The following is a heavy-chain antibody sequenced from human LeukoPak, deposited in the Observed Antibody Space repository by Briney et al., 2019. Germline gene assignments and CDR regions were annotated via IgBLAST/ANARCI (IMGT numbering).Heavy chain of an antibody. CDR1: GFTFSSYG. CDR3: ARDLYYFDY. J-gene: IGHJ4*02. V-gene: IGHV3-33*01. CDR2: IWYDGSNK. Sequence: GGSLRLSCAASGFTFSSYGMHWVRQAPGKGLEWVAVIWYDGSNKYCADSVKGRFTISRDSSKNTLYLQMNSLRAEDTAVYYCARDLYYFDYWGQGTLVTVSS.